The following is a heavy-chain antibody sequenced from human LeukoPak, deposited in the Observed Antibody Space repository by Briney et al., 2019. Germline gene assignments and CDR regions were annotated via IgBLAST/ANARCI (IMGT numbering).Heavy chain of an antibody. CDR2: ISWDGRST. CDR1: GFIFDDFT. CDR3: VKDMRAARGAGGGVVSAAPFDY. J-gene: IGHJ4*02. V-gene: IGHV3-43*01. Sequence: PGGSLRLSCAASGFIFDDFTMHWVRQTPGKGLEWVSLISWDGRSTYHADSVKGRFTISRDNNKNSLYLQMNSLTTEDTALYYCVKDMRAARGAGGGVVSAAPFDYWGQGTRVTVSS. D-gene: IGHD3-16*01.